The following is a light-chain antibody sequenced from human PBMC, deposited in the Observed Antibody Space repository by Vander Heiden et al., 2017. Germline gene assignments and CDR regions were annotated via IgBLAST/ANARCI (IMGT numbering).Light chain of an antibody. J-gene: IGLJ3*02. CDR1: RSNIGSNT. CDR2: TNN. Sequence: QSVLSQPPSASGTPGPRVTISCSGSRSNIGSNTVNWYQQLPGTAPKLLIYTNNQRPSGVPDRFSGSKSGTSASLAISGLQSEDESDYYCAAWDDSVNGPVFGGGTKLTVL. V-gene: IGLV1-44*01. CDR3: AAWDDSVNGPV.